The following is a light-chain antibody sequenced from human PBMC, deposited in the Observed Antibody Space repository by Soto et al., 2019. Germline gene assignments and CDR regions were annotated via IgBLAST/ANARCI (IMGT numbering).Light chain of an antibody. J-gene: IGKJ1*01. Sequence: DIQMTQSPSTLSASVGDRVTMTCRASQNINEWLAWYQQKPGKAPKFLIYDASILESGVPSRFSGSGSGTEFTLTISSLQPDDFATYYCQRYNSYSRTFGQGTKVEIK. CDR3: QRYNSYSRT. V-gene: IGKV1-5*01. CDR2: DAS. CDR1: QNINEW.